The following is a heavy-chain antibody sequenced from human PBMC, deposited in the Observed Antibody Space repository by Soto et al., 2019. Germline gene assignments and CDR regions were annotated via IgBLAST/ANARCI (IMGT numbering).Heavy chain of an antibody. D-gene: IGHD3-10*01. CDR2: IIPILGIA. J-gene: IGHJ6*03. V-gene: IGHV1-69*02. CDR1: GGTFSSYT. Sequence: ASVKVSCKASGGTFSSYTISWVRQAPGQGLEWMGRIIPILGIANDAQKFQGRVTITADKSTSTAYMELSSLRSEEPAVYYCAGLLLWFGELSPRPRYYYYYMDVWGKGTTVTVSS. CDR3: AGLLLWFGELSPRPRYYYYYMDV.